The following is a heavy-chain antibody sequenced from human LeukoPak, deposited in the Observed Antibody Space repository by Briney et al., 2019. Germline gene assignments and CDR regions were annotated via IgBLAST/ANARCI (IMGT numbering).Heavy chain of an antibody. CDR3: ARGGGARDY. D-gene: IGHD1-26*01. J-gene: IGHJ4*02. V-gene: IGHV3-7*01. CDR1: GFTFSDYW. Sequence: GGSLRLSCAASGFTFSDYWMSWVRQAPGKGLEWVANIKQDGSEKYYVDSVRGRFTISRDNAKNSLYLQMNSLRVDDTAVYYCARGGGARDYWGQGTLVTVPS. CDR2: IKQDGSEK.